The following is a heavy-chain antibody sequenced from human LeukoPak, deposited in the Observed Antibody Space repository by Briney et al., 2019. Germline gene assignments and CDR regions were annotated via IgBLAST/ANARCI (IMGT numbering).Heavy chain of an antibody. V-gene: IGHV1-69*13. D-gene: IGHD3-3*01. CDR1: GGTFSSYA. Sequence: GASVKVSCKXSGGTFSSYAISWVRQAPGQGLEWMGGIIPIFGTANYSQKFQGRVTITADESTSTAYMALSSLRSEDTAVYYCARGHPPSYYDFWSGYYLPDFDYWGQGTLVTVSS. CDR3: ARGHPPSYYDFWSGYYLPDFDY. J-gene: IGHJ4*02. CDR2: IIPIFGTA.